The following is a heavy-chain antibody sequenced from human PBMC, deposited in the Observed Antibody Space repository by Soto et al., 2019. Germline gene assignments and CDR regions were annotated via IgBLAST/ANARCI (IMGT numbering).Heavy chain of an antibody. CDR3: ARVGGVFEYQLLSAKWRYYYFGY. Sequence: PSETLSLTCTVSGGCISSGDYYWGWIRQPPGKGLEWIGYIYYSGSTYYNPSLKSRVTISVDTSKNQFSLKLSSVTAADTAVYYCARVGGVFEYQLLSAKWRYYYFGYWGQGTLVTVSS. D-gene: IGHD2-2*01. CDR2: IYYSGST. V-gene: IGHV4-30-4*01. J-gene: IGHJ4*02. CDR1: GGCISSGDYY.